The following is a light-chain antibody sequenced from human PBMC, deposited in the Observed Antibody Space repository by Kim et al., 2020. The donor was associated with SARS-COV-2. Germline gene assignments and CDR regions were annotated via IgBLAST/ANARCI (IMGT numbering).Light chain of an antibody. Sequence: SRSPGQTASITCSGDKLGDKYACWYQQKPGQSPVLVIYQDSKRPSGIPERFSGSNSGNTATLTISGTQAMDEADYYCQAWDSSPGVFGGGTQLTVL. CDR3: QAWDSSPGV. CDR1: KLGDKY. J-gene: IGLJ2*01. V-gene: IGLV3-1*01. CDR2: QDS.